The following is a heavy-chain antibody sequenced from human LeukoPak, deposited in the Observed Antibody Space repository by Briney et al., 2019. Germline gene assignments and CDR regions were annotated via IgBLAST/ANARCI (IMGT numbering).Heavy chain of an antibody. Sequence: GRSLRLSCAASGFTFSSYGMHWVRQAPGKGLEWVAVIWYGGSNKYYADSVKGRFTISRDNSKNTLYLQMNSLRAEDTAVYYCAKEEVVRSAQYSSSWYFDYWGQGTLVTVSS. V-gene: IGHV3-30*18. CDR1: GFTFSSYG. CDR3: AKEEVVRSAQYSSSWYFDY. CDR2: IWYGGSNK. D-gene: IGHD6-13*01. J-gene: IGHJ4*02.